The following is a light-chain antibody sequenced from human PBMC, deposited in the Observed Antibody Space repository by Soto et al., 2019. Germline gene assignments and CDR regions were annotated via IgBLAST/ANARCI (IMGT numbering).Light chain of an antibody. V-gene: IGLV1-40*01. J-gene: IGLJ1*01. CDR1: SSNIGAGYD. CDR2: GYN. CDR3: QSYDSSLFYV. Sequence: QSVLTQPPSVSGAPGQKVTISCTGSSSNIGAGYDVQWYQQLPGTPPKLLIYGYNDRPSGVPDRFSASKSGTSASLAITGLQAEDEADYYCQSYDSSLFYVFGTGTKLTVL.